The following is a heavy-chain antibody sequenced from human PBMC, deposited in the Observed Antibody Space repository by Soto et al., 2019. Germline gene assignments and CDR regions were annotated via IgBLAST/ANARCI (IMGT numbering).Heavy chain of an antibody. CDR1: GFTFSSYW. CDR3: ARDLVVSTIFGVTYYGMDV. Sequence: GGSLRLSCAASGFTFSSYWMSWVRQAPGKGLEWVANIKQDGSEKYYVDSVKVRFTISRDNSKNSLYLQMNSLRAEDTAVYYCARDLVVSTIFGVTYYGMDVWGQGTTVTVSS. J-gene: IGHJ6*02. D-gene: IGHD3-3*01. CDR2: IKQDGSEK. V-gene: IGHV3-7*01.